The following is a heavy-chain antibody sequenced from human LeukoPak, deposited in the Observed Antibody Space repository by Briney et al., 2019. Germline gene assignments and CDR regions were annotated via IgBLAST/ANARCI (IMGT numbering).Heavy chain of an antibody. CDR1: GFSFSSHA. J-gene: IGHJ6*02. Sequence: GGSLRLSCATSGFSFSSHAMTWVRQAPGKGLEWLSGISGGGVTTYYADSVKGRFTISRDNSKNTLYLQMNSLRADDTAIYYCARNQQLGGHSYYYYGMDVWGQGTTVTVSS. V-gene: IGHV3-23*01. CDR2: ISGGGVTT. CDR3: ARNQQLGGHSYYYYGMDV. D-gene: IGHD3-16*01.